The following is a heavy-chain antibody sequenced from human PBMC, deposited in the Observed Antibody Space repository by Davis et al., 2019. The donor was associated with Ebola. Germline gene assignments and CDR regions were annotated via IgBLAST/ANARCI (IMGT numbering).Heavy chain of an antibody. Sequence: GESLKTPCPASGFTFGDYAMSWVRQAPGKGLEWVSAISGSGGSTYYADSVKGRFTISRDNSKNTLYLQMNSLRAEDTAVYYCARESRWLVYTGGQGTLVTVSS. CDR3: ARESRWLVYT. CDR1: GFTFGDYA. D-gene: IGHD6-19*01. CDR2: ISGSGGST. V-gene: IGHV3-23*01. J-gene: IGHJ4*02.